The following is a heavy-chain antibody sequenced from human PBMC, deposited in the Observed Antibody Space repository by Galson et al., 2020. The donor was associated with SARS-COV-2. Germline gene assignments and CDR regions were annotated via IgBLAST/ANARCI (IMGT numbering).Heavy chain of an antibody. CDR2: INSDGSDT. CDR3: ARVDLWFGGRVVGHFDS. J-gene: IGHJ4*02. Sequence: GESLKISCAASGFTFSDYWIHWVRQAPGKGLVWVSRINSDGSDTDYADSVKGRFTISRDNAKNTLYLQMSSLRATDTAVYYCARVDLWFGGRVVGHFDSWGQGTLVSVSS. D-gene: IGHD3-10*01. CDR1: GFTFSDYW. V-gene: IGHV3-74*01.